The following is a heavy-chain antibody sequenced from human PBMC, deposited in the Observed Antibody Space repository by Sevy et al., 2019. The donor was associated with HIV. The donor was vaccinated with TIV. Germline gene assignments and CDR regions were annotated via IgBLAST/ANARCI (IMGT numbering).Heavy chain of an antibody. CDR1: GYTFTGYY. Sequence: ASVKVSCKASGYTFTGYYMHWVRQAPGQGLEWMGRINPNGGGTNNAQKFQGRVTMTRDTSISTAYMELSRLRSNDTAVYYCPREHCSSTSCYRSGTDVWGQGTTVTVSS. J-gene: IGHJ6*02. CDR3: PREHCSSTSCYRSGTDV. V-gene: IGHV1-2*06. D-gene: IGHD2-2*02. CDR2: INPNGGGT.